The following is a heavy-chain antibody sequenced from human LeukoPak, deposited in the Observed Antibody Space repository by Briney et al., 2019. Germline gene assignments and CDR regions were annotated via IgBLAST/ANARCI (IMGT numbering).Heavy chain of an antibody. CDR1: GFTFDDYA. Sequence: GRSLRLSCAASGFTFDDYAMHWVRQASGKGLEWVSGISWNSGSIGYADSVKGRFTISRDNAKNSLYLQMNSLRAEDTALYYCAKGDGIAVAGSVSGYWGQGTLVTVSS. D-gene: IGHD6-19*01. CDR2: ISWNSGSI. J-gene: IGHJ4*02. CDR3: AKGDGIAVAGSVSGY. V-gene: IGHV3-9*01.